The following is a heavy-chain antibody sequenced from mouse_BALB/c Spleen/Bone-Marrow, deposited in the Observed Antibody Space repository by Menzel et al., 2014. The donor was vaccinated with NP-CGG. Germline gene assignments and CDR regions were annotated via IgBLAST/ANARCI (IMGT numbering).Heavy chain of an antibody. CDR3: VRGIYYYGSNYKNSALDY. CDR2: IRSKSNNFAT. CDR1: GFTFNTFA. V-gene: IGHV10-1*02. D-gene: IGHD1-1*01. Sequence: EVMLVESGGGLVQPKGLLKLSCAASGFTFNTFAMNWVCQAPGKGLEWVARIRSKSNNFATYYADSVKDRFTISRDDSQSMLYLQMNNLKTEDTAMYYCVRGIYYYGSNYKNSALDYWGQGTSVTVSS. J-gene: IGHJ4*01.